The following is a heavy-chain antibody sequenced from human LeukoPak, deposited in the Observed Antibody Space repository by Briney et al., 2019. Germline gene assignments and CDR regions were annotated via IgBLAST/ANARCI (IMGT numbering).Heavy chain of an antibody. CDR3: ARFSGSGSYQGDHAPSYGMDV. Sequence: ASVKVSCKTSGYSFTDYYMHCVRQAPGQGLEWMGWINPNSGGTNYAQKFQGRVTMTRDTSISTAYMELSRLRSDDTAVYYCARFSGSGSYQGDHAPSYGMDVWGQGTTVTVSS. V-gene: IGHV1-2*02. CDR2: INPNSGGT. J-gene: IGHJ6*02. D-gene: IGHD3-10*01. CDR1: GYSFTDYY.